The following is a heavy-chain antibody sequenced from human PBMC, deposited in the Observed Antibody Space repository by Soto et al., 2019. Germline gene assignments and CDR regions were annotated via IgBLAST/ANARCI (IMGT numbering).Heavy chain of an antibody. CDR3: VKDRYVDY. CDR1: GFSFSSYT. Sequence: GGSLRLSCSVSGFSFSSYTMHWVRQAPEKGLEYVSSIDTNGGSTYYADPVKGRFTISRDNSKNTLYLQMSSLRAEDTAVYYCVKDRYVDYWGQGALVTVSS. V-gene: IGHV3-64D*06. J-gene: IGHJ4*02. CDR2: IDTNGGST.